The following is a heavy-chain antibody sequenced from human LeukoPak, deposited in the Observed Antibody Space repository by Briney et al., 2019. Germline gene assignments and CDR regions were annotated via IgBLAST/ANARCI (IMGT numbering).Heavy chain of an antibody. D-gene: IGHD6-19*01. CDR1: GFTFSSYS. J-gene: IGHJ6*04. V-gene: IGHV3-21*01. Sequence: GGSLRLSCAASGFTFSSYSMNWVRQAPGKGLEWVSSISSSSSYIYYADSLKGRFTISRDNAKNSLYLQMNSLRVEDTAVYYCARMHSSGWNGMDAWGKGATVTVSS. CDR3: ARMHSSGWNGMDA. CDR2: ISSSSSYI.